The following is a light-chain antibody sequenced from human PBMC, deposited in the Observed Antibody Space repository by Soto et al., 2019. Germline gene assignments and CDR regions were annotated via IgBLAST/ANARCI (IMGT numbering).Light chain of an antibody. V-gene: IGLV1-51*01. CDR1: SSNIENNY. Sequence: QSVLTQPPSVSAAPGQRVTISCSGSSSNIENNYVSWYQQLPGTAPKLLIYDNDRRPSGIPDRFSGSKSGTSATLGITGLQTGDEADYYCGTWDSSLSFGVVFGGGTKVTVL. J-gene: IGLJ2*01. CDR3: GTWDSSLSFGVV. CDR2: DND.